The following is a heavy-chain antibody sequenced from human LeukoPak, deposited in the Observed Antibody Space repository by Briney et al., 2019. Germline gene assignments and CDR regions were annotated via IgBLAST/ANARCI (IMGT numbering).Heavy chain of an antibody. V-gene: IGHV4-61*01. CDR3: AREYYGGHFDY. D-gene: IGHD4-23*01. J-gene: IGHJ4*02. Sequence: SETLSLTCTVSGGSVSSGSYYWSWIRQPPGKGLEWIGYIYYSGSTNYNPSLKNRVTISVDTSKNQFSLKLSSVTAADTAVYYCAREYYGGHFDYWGQGTLVTVSS. CDR2: IYYSGST. CDR1: GGSVSSGSYY.